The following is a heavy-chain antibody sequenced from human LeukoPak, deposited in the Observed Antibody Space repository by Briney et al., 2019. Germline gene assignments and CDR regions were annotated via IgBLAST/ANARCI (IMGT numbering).Heavy chain of an antibody. V-gene: IGHV3-7*03. D-gene: IGHD6-13*01. CDR3: ARGVTSAWYLRYYLEY. J-gene: IGHJ4*02. CDR2: IKQDGSET. Sequence: GGSLRLSCAASGFIFGSYWMSWVRQVPGKGLEWVANIKQDGSETYYVDSVEGRFTISRDNAKNSLFLQMNSLRADDTALYYCARGVTSAWYLRYYLEYWGQGILVTVSS. CDR1: GFIFGSYW.